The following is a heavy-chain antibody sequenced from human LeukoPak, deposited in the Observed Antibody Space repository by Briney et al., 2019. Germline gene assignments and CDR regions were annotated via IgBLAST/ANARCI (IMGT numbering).Heavy chain of an antibody. CDR2: ISYDGSNK. Sequence: PGRSLRLSCGASGFTFSSYAMHWVRQAPGKGLEWVAVISYDGSNKYYADSVKGRFTISRDNSKNTLYLQMNSLRAEDTAVYYCARSQVAATTNPNYYFDYWGQGTLVTVSS. D-gene: IGHD2-15*01. V-gene: IGHV3-30-3*01. J-gene: IGHJ4*02. CDR3: ARSQVAATTNPNYYFDY. CDR1: GFTFSSYA.